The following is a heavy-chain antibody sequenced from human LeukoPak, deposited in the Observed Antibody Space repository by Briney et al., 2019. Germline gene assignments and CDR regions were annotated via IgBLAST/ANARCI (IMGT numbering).Heavy chain of an antibody. CDR3: ARVRGYSSSGFDY. CDR2: IKQDGSEK. CDR1: GFTFSSYW. D-gene: IGHD6-13*01. J-gene: IGHJ4*02. Sequence: GGSLRLSCAASGFTFSSYWMSGVRQAPGKGLEGVANIKQDGSEKYYVDSVKGRFTISRDNAKNSLYLQMNSLRAEDTAVYYCARVRGYSSSGFDYWGQGTLVTVSS. V-gene: IGHV3-7*01.